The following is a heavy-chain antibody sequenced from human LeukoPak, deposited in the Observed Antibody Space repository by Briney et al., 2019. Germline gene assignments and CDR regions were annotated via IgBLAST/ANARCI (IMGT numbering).Heavy chain of an antibody. D-gene: IGHD6-13*01. CDR3: ARTFTYSSSWHWFDP. J-gene: IGHJ5*02. Sequence: ASVKVSCKASGGTFSSYAISWVRQAPGQGLEWMGGIIPIFGTANYAQKFQGRVTITTDESTSTAYMELSSLRSEDTAVYYCARTFTYSSSWHWFDPWGQGTLVTVSS. V-gene: IGHV1-69*05. CDR2: IIPIFGTA. CDR1: GGTFSSYA.